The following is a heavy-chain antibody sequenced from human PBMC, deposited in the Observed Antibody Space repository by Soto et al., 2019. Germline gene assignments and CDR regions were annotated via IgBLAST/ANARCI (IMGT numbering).Heavy chain of an antibody. CDR1: GFTFSSYC. J-gene: IGHJ5*02. Sequence: GGSLRLSCAASGFTFSSYCMSWVRQAPGKGLEWVANIKQDGSEKYYVDSVKGRFTISRDNAKNSLYLQMNSLRAEDTAVYYCARDSGYCSSTSCLNWFDPWGQGTLVTVSS. CDR3: ARDSGYCSSTSCLNWFDP. V-gene: IGHV3-7*01. D-gene: IGHD2-2*01. CDR2: IKQDGSEK.